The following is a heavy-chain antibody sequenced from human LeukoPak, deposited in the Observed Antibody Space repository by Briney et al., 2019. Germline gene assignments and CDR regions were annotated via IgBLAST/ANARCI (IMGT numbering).Heavy chain of an antibody. D-gene: IGHD3-9*01. J-gene: IGHJ3*02. Sequence: SVKVSCKASGGTFSSYAISWVRQAPGQGLEWMGGIIPIFGTANYAQKFQGRVTITADESTSTAYMELSSLRSEDTAVYYCAREVPPELRYFDWLAAHAFDIWGQGTMVTVFS. CDR1: GGTFSSYA. V-gene: IGHV1-69*13. CDR2: IIPIFGTA. CDR3: AREVPPELRYFDWLAAHAFDI.